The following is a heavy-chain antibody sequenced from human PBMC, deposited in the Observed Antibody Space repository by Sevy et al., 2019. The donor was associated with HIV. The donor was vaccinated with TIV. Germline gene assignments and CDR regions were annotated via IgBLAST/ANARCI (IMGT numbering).Heavy chain of an antibody. J-gene: IGHJ4*02. CDR3: AIPTVLRGHTYASFDY. CDR1: GYTFTGYY. CDR2: INPNSGGT. D-gene: IGHD5-18*01. Sequence: ASVKVSCKASGYTFTGYYIHWVRQAPGQGLEYMGRINPNSGGTNYAQKFQDRVTMTRDTSISTAYMELSRLRSDDTAVFYCAIPTVLRGHTYASFDYWGQGTLVTVSS. V-gene: IGHV1-2*06.